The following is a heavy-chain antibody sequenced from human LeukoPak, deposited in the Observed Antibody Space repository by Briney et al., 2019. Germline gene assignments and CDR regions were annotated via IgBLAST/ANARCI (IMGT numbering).Heavy chain of an antibody. CDR1: GFTFSTTA. V-gene: IGHV3-23*01. J-gene: IGHJ6*02. Sequence: PGGSLRLSCAASGFTFSTTAMSWVRQAPGKGLEWASGIRGSGDRTFYADSVEGRFTISRDKSKNTLYLQMNSLRAEDTAVYYCVKGIRGYYYNMDVWGQGTTVTVSS. CDR3: VKGIRGYYYNMDV. CDR2: IRGSGDRT.